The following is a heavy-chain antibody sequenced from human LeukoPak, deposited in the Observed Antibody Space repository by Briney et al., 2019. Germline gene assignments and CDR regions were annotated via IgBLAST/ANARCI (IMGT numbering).Heavy chain of an antibody. J-gene: IGHJ3*02. CDR2: IYPGDSDT. CDR1: GYSFTSYW. V-gene: IGHV5-51*01. CDR3: ARNRDGYNYWSDAFDI. Sequence: GESLKIFCKGSGYSFTSYWIGWVRQMPGKGLEWMGIIYPGDSDTRYSPSFQGQVTISADKSISTAYLQWSSLKASDTAMYYCARNRDGYNYWSDAFDIWGQGTMVTVSS. D-gene: IGHD5-24*01.